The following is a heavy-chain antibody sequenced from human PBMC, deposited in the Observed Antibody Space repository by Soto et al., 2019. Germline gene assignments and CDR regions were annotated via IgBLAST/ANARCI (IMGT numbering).Heavy chain of an antibody. V-gene: IGHV4-30-4*01. Sequence: KPSETLSLTCTVSGGSISSGDYYWSWIRQPPGKGLEWIGYIYYSGSTYYNPSLKSRVTISVDTSKNQFSLKLSSVTAADTAVYYCARSITMVRGASGGMDVWGQGTTVTVSS. J-gene: IGHJ6*02. CDR2: IYYSGST. CDR3: ARSITMVRGASGGMDV. D-gene: IGHD3-10*01. CDR1: GGSISSGDYY.